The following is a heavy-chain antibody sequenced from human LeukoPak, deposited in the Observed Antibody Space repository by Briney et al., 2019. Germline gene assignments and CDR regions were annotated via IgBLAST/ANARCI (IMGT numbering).Heavy chain of an antibody. V-gene: IGHV3-66*01. Sequence: GGSLRLSCAASGFTVSSNYMSWVRQAPVKGLEWVSVIYSGGSTYYADSVKGRFTISRDNSKNTLYLQMNSLRAEDTAVYYCARVRTGYSLDYWGQGTLVTVSS. J-gene: IGHJ4*02. CDR3: ARVRTGYSLDY. D-gene: IGHD5-18*01. CDR1: GFTVSSNY. CDR2: IYSGGST.